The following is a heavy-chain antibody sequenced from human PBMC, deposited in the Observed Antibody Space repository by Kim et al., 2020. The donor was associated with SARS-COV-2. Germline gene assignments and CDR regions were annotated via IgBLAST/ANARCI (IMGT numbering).Heavy chain of an antibody. J-gene: IGHJ5*02. CDR1: GFTFSTYV. V-gene: IGHV3-48*02. D-gene: IGHD6-19*01. CDR3: TRGGWLDA. CDR2: ISSSGTT. Sequence: GGSLRLSCAASGFTFSTYVLNWVRQAPGKGLEWVSHISSSGTTYYADSVKGRFTISRDNGQNSVFLQMNRLRDDDTAVYYCTRGGWLDAWGQGTLVTVSS.